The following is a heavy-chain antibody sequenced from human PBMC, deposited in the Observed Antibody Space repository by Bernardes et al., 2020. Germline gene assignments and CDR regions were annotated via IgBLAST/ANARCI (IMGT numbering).Heavy chain of an antibody. CDR1: GYTFTSYD. CDR3: ARSRRKLLWFGELLYLPWD. CDR2: MNTNSGNT. Sequence: ASVKVSCKASGYTFTSYDINWVRQATGQGLEWMGWMNTNSGNTGYAQKFQGRVTMTRNTSISTAYMELSSLRSEDTAVYYCARSRRKLLWFGELLYLPWDCGHGTLVTVSS. D-gene: IGHD3-10*01. J-gene: IGHJ4*01. V-gene: IGHV1-8*01.